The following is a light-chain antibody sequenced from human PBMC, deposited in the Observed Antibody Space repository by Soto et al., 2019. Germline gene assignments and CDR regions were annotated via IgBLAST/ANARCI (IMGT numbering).Light chain of an antibody. V-gene: IGLV2-14*03. CDR2: DVS. CDR3: SSYSSSDTPYV. Sequence: QSALTQPASVSGSPGQSITISCTGTSSDVGGYNYVSWYQQHPGKAPKLMISDVSDRPSGVSNRFSGSKSGNTASLTISGLQAEDEADYYCSSYSSSDTPYVVGTGTKVTVL. J-gene: IGLJ1*01. CDR1: SSDVGGYNY.